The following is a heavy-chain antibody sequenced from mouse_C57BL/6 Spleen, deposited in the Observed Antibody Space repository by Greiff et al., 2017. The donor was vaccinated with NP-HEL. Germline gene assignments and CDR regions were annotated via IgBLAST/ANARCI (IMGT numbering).Heavy chain of an antibody. J-gene: IGHJ2*01. CDR2: INPGSGGT. V-gene: IGHV1-54*01. CDR1: GYAFTNYL. CDR3: ARGEGDRDY. Sequence: QVQLQQSGAELVRPGTSVKVSCKASGYAFTNYLIEWVKQRPGQGLEWIGVINPGSGGTNYNEKFKGKATLTADKSSSTAYMQLSSLTSEDSAVYFCARGEGDRDYWGQGTTLTVSS. D-gene: IGHD3-3*01.